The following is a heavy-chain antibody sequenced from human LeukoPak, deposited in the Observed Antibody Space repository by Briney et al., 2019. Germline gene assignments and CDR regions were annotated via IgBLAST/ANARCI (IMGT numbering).Heavy chain of an antibody. CDR1: GFTFSSYW. J-gene: IGHJ4*02. Sequence: GGSLRLSCAASGFTFSSYWMSWVRQAPGRGLEWVANIKQDGSEEYYVDSVKGRFTVSRDNAKNSLFLQMNSLRAEDTAVYYCARAQLSLDYWGQGTLVTVSS. CDR2: IKQDGSEE. D-gene: IGHD5-18*01. V-gene: IGHV3-7*04. CDR3: ARAQLSLDY.